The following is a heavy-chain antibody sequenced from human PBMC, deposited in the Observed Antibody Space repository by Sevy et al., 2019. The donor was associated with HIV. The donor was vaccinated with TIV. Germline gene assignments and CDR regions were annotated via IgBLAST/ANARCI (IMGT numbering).Heavy chain of an antibody. CDR2: SYYRSTWNK. CDR1: GDSVSRNGAA. V-gene: IGHV6-1*01. D-gene: IGHD6-19*01. J-gene: IGHJ4*02. CDR3: ARAVAGVYYFDY. Sequence: SQTLSRTCVISGDSVSRNGAAWNWIRQSPSRGLEWLGRSYYRSTWNKDYAISVKSRLTITPDTSKNQFFLQLNSVTPEDTAMYYCARAVAGVYYFDYWGQGTLVTVSS.